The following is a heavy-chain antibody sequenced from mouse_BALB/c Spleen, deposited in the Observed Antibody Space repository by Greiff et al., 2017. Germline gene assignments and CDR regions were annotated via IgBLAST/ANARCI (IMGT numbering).Heavy chain of an antibody. CDR3: ARGLRLDWYFDV. D-gene: IGHD2-4*01. CDR2: INPNNGGT. Sequence: VKLQQSGPELVKPGASVKLPCKASGYTFTDYNMAWVKQSHGKSLEWIGDINPNNGGTSYNQKFKGKTTLTLDKSSSTAYMELRSLTSEDTAVYYCARGLRLDWYFDVWGAGTTVTVSS. CDR1: GYTFTDYN. J-gene: IGHJ1*01. V-gene: IGHV1-18*01.